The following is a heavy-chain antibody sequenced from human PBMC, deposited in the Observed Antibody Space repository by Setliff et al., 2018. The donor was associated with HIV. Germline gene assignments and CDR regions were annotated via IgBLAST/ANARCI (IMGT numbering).Heavy chain of an antibody. Sequence: PGGSLRLSCAASGFIFSNSPMHWVRQAPGMGLEYVSAISTNGGSTYYANSVKGRFIVSRDNSKNTLYLQMGSLRAEDTAVYYCAKKIPGNHPFDHWGQGSLVTVSS. CDR1: GFIFSNSP. D-gene: IGHD2-21*01. J-gene: IGHJ4*02. V-gene: IGHV3-64*01. CDR2: ISTNGGST. CDR3: AKKIPGNHPFDH.